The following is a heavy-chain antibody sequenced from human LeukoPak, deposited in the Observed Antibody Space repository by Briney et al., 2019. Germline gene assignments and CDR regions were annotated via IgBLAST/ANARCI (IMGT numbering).Heavy chain of an antibody. D-gene: IGHD6-19*01. V-gene: IGHV3-74*01. CDR3: ARDPSSGWFNY. J-gene: IGHJ4*02. CDR2: INSDGINT. Sequence: GGSLRLSCAASGFTFSNYWMHWVRQAPGKGLVWVSRINSDGINTSYADSVKGRFTISRDNAKNTLNLQMNSLRAEDTAVYYCARDPSSGWFNYWGQGTLVTVSS. CDR1: GFTFSNYW.